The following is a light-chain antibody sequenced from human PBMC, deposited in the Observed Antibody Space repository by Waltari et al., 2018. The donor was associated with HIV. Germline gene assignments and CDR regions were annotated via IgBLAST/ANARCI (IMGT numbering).Light chain of an antibody. V-gene: IGLV1-44*01. CDR2: NDN. CDR1: SSNIGRNA. J-gene: IGLJ3*02. CDR3: AAWDERLNGWV. Sequence: QSVLTQAPSASGTPGQRVTISCSGRSSNIGRNAVSWYQQLPGTALKVLIYNDNQRPSGVPDRFSGSKSGTSASLAISGLQSEDEADYYCAAWDERLNGWVFGGGTKLTVL.